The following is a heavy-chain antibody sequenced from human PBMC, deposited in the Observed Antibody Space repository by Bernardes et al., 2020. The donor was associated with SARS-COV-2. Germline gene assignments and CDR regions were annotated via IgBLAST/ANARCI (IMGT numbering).Heavy chain of an antibody. Sequence: GGSLRLSCAASGFTFSSYWMSWVRQAPGKGLEWVANIKQDGSEKYYVDSVKGRFTISRDNAKNSLYLQMNSLRAEDTAVYYCARDQGYYDSSGYHRYWGQGTLVTVSS. CDR2: IKQDGSEK. D-gene: IGHD3-22*01. V-gene: IGHV3-7*01. CDR3: ARDQGYYDSSGYHRY. CDR1: GFTFSSYW. J-gene: IGHJ4*02.